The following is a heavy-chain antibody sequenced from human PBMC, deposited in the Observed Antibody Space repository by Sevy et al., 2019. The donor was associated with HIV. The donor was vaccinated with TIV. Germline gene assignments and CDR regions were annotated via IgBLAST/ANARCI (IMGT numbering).Heavy chain of an antibody. Sequence: GGSLRLSCAASGFTFGSYCMHWVRQAPGKGLEWVAYISYDRSDKNYADSVKGRFTISRDNSKNTVFLQLNSLRPEDTAVYYCARVFSSYYFDYWGQGTLVTVSS. CDR1: GFTFGSYC. J-gene: IGHJ4*02. CDR2: ISYDRSDK. CDR3: ARVFSSYYFDY. V-gene: IGHV3-30*06.